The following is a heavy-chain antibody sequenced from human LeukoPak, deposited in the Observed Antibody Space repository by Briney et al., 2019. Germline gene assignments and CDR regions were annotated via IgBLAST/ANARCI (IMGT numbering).Heavy chain of an antibody. CDR3: ATDQGVTIFGVPYNWFDP. J-gene: IGHJ5*02. V-gene: IGHV1-46*01. CDR1: GYTFTSYY. Sequence: ASVKVSCKASGYTFTSYYMHWVRQAPGQGLEWMGIINPSGGSTSYAQKFQGRVTMTRGTSTSTVYMELSSLRSEDTAVYYCATDQGVTIFGVPYNWFDPWGQGTLVTVSS. D-gene: IGHD3-3*01. CDR2: INPSGGST.